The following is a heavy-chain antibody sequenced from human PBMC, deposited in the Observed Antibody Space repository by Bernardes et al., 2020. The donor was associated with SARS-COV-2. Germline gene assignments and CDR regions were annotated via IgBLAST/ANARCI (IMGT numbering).Heavy chain of an antibody. V-gene: IGHV3-74*01. J-gene: IGHJ3*02. CDR1: GFTFSNHW. CDR3: ARDVADAFDI. CDR2: INGDGSTV. D-gene: IGHD2-21*01. Sequence: GGSLRLSCAASGFTFSNHWMQWVRQAPGKGLVWVSDINGDGSTVRYADSVKGRFTISRDNSKNTLYLQMNSLRAEDTAVYYCARDVADAFDIWGQGTMVTVSS.